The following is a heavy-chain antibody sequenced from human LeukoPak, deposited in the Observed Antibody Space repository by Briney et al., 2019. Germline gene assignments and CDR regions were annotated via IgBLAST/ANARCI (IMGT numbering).Heavy chain of an antibody. D-gene: IGHD6-19*01. CDR3: AKDDHGGSGWRDYFDY. Sequence: GGSLRLSCAASGFTFSTYAMSWVRQAPGKGLEWVSAISGSGGSTYYADSVKGRFTISRDNSKNTLYLQMNSLRAEDTAVYYCAKDDHGGSGWRDYFDYWGQGTLATVPS. J-gene: IGHJ4*02. V-gene: IGHV3-23*01. CDR2: ISGSGGST. CDR1: GFTFSTYA.